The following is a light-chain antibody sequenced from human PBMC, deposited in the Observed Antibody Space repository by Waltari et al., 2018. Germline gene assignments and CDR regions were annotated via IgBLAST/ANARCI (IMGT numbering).Light chain of an antibody. V-gene: IGLV1-51*02. Sequence: QSVLTQPPSVSAAPGQRVTISCSGGRSNLGNKYVSWYRQFPGTAPKLLLYEDTERPSGIAGRFSGSKSGTSATLDITGLQAGDEADYYCGTWDSSLSGAVFGGGTHLTVL. J-gene: IGLJ7*01. CDR3: GTWDSSLSGAV. CDR2: EDT. CDR1: RSNLGNKY.